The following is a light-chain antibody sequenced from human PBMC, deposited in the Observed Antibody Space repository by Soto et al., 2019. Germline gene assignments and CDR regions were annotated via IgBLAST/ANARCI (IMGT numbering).Light chain of an antibody. V-gene: IGKV3-20*01. CDR1: QSVSSSY. CDR2: GAS. J-gene: IGKJ3*01. CDR3: QRDGSPSVT. Sequence: EIVLTQSPGTLSLSPGERATLSCRASQSVSSSYLAWYQQQPGQAPWLLIYGASSRATGIPDRFSGSGSGTDFALTISRLEPEDFAVYYCQRDGSPSVTVGPGTKVDIQ.